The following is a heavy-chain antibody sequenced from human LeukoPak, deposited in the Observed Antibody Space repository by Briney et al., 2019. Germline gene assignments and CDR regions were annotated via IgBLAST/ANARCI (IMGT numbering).Heavy chain of an antibody. D-gene: IGHD6-19*01. Sequence: SQTLSLTCGISGDSVSSNSAAWSWIRQSPSGGLEWLGRTYYRSKWYNDYAVSVKSRITINPDTSKNEFSLQLNSVTPEDAAVYYCARGRSGWYYFDYWGQGTLVTVSS. CDR1: GDSVSSNSAA. J-gene: IGHJ4*02. V-gene: IGHV6-1*01. CDR3: ARGRSGWYYFDY. CDR2: TYYRSKWYN.